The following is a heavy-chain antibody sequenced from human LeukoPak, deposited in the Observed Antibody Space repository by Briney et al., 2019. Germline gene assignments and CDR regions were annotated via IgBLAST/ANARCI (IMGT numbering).Heavy chain of an antibody. CDR3: ARETTMYSSSSWGFDY. J-gene: IGHJ4*02. CDR2: INPSGGST. V-gene: IGHV1-46*01. Sequence: ASVKVSCKASGYTFTSYYMHWVRQAPGQGLEWMGIINPSGGSTSYAQKFQGRVTMTRDTSTSTVYMELSSLRSEDTAVYYCARETTMYSSSSWGFDYWGQGTLVTVSS. CDR1: GYTFTSYY. D-gene: IGHD6-6*01.